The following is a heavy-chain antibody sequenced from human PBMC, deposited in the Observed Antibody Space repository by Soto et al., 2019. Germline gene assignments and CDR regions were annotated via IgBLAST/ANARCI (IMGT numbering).Heavy chain of an antibody. V-gene: IGHV1-18*01. CDR2: ISAYNGNT. CDR3: ARDLVLAIVPAAIHNWFDP. CDR1: GYTFTSYG. J-gene: IGHJ5*02. D-gene: IGHD2-2*02. Sequence: RASVTVSCQASGYTFTSYGISWVRQAPGQGLEWMGWISAYNGNTNYAQKLQGRVTMTTDTSTSTAYMELRSLRSDDTAVYYCARDLVLAIVPAAIHNWFDPWGQGTLVTVSS.